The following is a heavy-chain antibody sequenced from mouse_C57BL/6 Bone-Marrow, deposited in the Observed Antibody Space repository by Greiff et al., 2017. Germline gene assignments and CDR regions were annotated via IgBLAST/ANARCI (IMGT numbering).Heavy chain of an antibody. Sequence: QVQLQQSGAELVKPGASVKLSCKASGYTFTEYTIHWVKQRSGQGLEWIGWFYPGSGSIKYNEKFKDKATLTADKSSSTVYMELSRLTSEDSAVYFCARHEEGHSNYEDYYAMDYWGQGTSVTVSS. V-gene: IGHV1-62-2*01. CDR3: ARHEEGHSNYEDYYAMDY. CDR1: GYTFTEYT. D-gene: IGHD2-5*01. J-gene: IGHJ4*01. CDR2: FYPGSGSI.